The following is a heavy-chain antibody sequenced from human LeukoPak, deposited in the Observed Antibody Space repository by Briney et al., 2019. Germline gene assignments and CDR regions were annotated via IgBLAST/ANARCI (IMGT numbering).Heavy chain of an antibody. D-gene: IGHD1-7*01. CDR3: ARHNIELHAFDI. J-gene: IGHJ3*02. CDR2: IYPGDSDT. V-gene: IGHV5-51*01. CDR1: VFSFSNYW. Sequence: GESLKISCKASVFSFSNYWIAWVRQKPGEGLEWMGNIYPGDSDTRYNPSFQGQVTISADKSIKTTYLQWSSLKASDTAIYYCARHNIELHAFDIWGQGTMVTVSS.